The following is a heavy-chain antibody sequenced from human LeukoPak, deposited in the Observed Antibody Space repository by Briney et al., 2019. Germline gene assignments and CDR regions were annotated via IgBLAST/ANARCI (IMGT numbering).Heavy chain of an antibody. CDR2: IYPGDSDT. J-gene: IGHJ5*02. Sequence: GESLKISCKGSGYSFTSYWIGWVRQMPGKGLEWMGIIYPGDSDTRYSPSFQGQVTISADKSISTAYLQWSSLKASDTAMYYCARLPRPGSTSWMWFDPWGQGTLVTVSS. D-gene: IGHD2-2*01. CDR1: GYSFTSYW. V-gene: IGHV5-51*01. CDR3: ARLPRPGSTSWMWFDP.